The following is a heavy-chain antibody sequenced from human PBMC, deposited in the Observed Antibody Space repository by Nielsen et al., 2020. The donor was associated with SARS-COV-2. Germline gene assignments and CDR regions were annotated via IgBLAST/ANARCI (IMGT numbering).Heavy chain of an antibody. CDR3: ARPHMVRGVISEAAFDI. D-gene: IGHD3-10*01. CDR2: IDPSDSYT. CDR1: VYSFTSYW. J-gene: IGHJ3*02. Sequence: KVSCKGSVYSFTSYWISWVRQMPGKGLEWMGRIDPSDSYTNYSPSFQGHVTISADKSISTAYLQWSSLKASDTAMYYCARPHMVRGVISEAAFDIWGQGTMVTVSS. V-gene: IGHV5-10-1*01.